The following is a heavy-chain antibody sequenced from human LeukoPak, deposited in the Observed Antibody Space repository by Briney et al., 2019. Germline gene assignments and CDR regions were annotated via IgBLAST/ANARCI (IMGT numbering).Heavy chain of an antibody. CDR2: ISSSGSTI. J-gene: IGHJ6*03. CDR1: GFTFSSYR. D-gene: IGHD4-11*01. Sequence: GGSLRLSCAASGFTFSSYRMNWVRQAPGKGLEWVSYISSSGSTIYYADSVKGRFTISRDNAKNSLYLQMNSLRAEDTAVYYCARDSYSAYYMDVWGKGTTVTVSS. V-gene: IGHV3-48*04. CDR3: ARDSYSAYYMDV.